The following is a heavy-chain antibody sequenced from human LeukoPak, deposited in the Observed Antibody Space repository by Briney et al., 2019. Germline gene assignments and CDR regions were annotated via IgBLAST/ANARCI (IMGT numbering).Heavy chain of an antibody. J-gene: IGHJ4*02. CDR2: IYYSGST. V-gene: IGHV4-59*01. CDR1: GDSISSYY. Sequence: SETLSLTCTVSGDSISSYYWTWVRQPPGKGLEWIGYIYYSGSTNYNPSLKSRVTISVDTSKNQFSLKLNSVTAADTAVYYCARENNYFDYWGQGTLVTVSS. CDR3: ARENNYFDY.